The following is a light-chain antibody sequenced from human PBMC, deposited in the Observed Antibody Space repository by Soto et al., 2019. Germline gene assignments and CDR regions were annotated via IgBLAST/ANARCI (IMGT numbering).Light chain of an antibody. V-gene: IGLV1-51*01. CDR2: DNN. Sequence: QSVLTQPTSVSAAPGQKVTISCSGSSSNIGNNYVSWYQQLPGTAPKLLIYDNNKRPSGIPDRFSGSKSGTSATMGITGLQTGDEADYYCGTWDSSLSAEVVFGGGTKLTVL. CDR1: SSNIGNNY. J-gene: IGLJ2*01. CDR3: GTWDSSLSAEVV.